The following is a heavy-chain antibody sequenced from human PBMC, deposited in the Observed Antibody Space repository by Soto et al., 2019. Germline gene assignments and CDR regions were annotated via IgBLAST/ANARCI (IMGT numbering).Heavy chain of an antibody. V-gene: IGHV3-30-3*01. CDR3: ARYRNYVFWRVSRPCDY. Sequence: QVQLVESGGGVVQPGRSLRLSCAASGFTLRNYAMHWVRQAPGKGLEWVAVISYDESNKYYADSVKGRFTISSDISKGTLYLQMNTLGPEDTAWYYCARYRNYVFWRVSRPCDYLGQGTLVTVSS. CDR2: ISYDESNK. J-gene: IGHJ4*01. D-gene: IGHD3-3*01. CDR1: GFTLRNYA.